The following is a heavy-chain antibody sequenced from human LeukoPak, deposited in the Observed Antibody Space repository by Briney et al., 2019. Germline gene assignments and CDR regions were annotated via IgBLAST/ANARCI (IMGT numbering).Heavy chain of an antibody. D-gene: IGHD2-15*01. CDR3: ARASIVVVVAARKPDWFDP. CDR1: GGSISSSSYS. V-gene: IGHV4-39*07. CDR2: IYYSGST. Sequence: SETLSLTCTVSGGSISSSSYSWGWIRQPPGKGLEWIGSIYYSGSTYYNPSLKSRVTISVDTSKNQFSLKLSSVTAADTAVYYCARASIVVVVAARKPDWFDPWGQGTLVTVSS. J-gene: IGHJ5*02.